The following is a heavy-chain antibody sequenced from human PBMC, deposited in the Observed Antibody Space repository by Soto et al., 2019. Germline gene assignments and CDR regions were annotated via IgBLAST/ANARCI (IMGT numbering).Heavy chain of an antibody. Sequence: GSLRLSCAASGFTFSSYAMHWVRQAPGKGLEWVAVISYDGSNKYYADSVKGRFTISRDNSKNTLYLQMNSLRAEDTAVYYCARDMGTGDTYYFDYWGQGTLVTVSS. D-gene: IGHD7-27*01. CDR2: ISYDGSNK. J-gene: IGHJ4*02. CDR1: GFTFSSYA. V-gene: IGHV3-30*04. CDR3: ARDMGTGDTYYFDY.